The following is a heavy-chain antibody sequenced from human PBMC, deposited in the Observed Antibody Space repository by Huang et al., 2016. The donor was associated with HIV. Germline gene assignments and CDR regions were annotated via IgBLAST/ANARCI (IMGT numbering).Heavy chain of an antibody. D-gene: IGHD1-1*01. CDR1: GYIFTKYG. CDR3: ARDHWYPLQNWFDL. J-gene: IGHJ5*01. Sequence: QVELVQSGAEVKRPGASVRVSCKAAGYIFTKYGINWVRQAPGQGLEWMGCISAYNGNTNYAEKFQVRGTLTRDTSATTAYMELRDVTSADTAVYYCARDHWYPLQNWFDLWGQGTLVTVSS. CDR2: ISAYNGNT. V-gene: IGHV1-18*01.